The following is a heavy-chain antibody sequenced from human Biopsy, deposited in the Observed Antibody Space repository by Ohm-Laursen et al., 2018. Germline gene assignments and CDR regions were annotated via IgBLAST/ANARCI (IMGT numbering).Heavy chain of an antibody. J-gene: IGHJ3*02. D-gene: IGHD4/OR15-4a*01. CDR3: AREFTYNYGAKGALDI. CDR1: GGSLSGYS. V-gene: IGHV4-4*07. CDR2: IYASQTT. Sequence: GTLSLTCTASGGSLSGYSWNWIRQPAGQGLEWIGRIYASQTTHFNPSLRSRLIMSVDTSRNQFSLRLSSVTAADTAIYYCAREFTYNYGAKGALDIWGQGTKVTVSS.